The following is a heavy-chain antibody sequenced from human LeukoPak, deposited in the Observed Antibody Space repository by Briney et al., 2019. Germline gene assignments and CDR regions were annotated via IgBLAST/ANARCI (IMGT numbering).Heavy chain of an antibody. J-gene: IGHJ5*02. CDR2: IYYSGST. Sequence: SETLSLTCTVSGGSISSSSYYWGWLRQPPGKGLEWIGSIYYSGSTYYNPSLKSRVTISVDTSKNQFSLKLSSVTAADTAVYYCARDKTIFGALNWFDPWGQGTLVTVSS. CDR1: GGSISSSSYY. V-gene: IGHV4-39*07. D-gene: IGHD3-3*01. CDR3: ARDKTIFGALNWFDP.